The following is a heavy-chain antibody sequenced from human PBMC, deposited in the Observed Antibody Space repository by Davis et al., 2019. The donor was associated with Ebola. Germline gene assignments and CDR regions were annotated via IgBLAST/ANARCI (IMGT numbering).Heavy chain of an antibody. Sequence: SETLSLTCGVYGGSFSGYYWNWIRQSPGKGLEWIGEISHIGSANYNPSLKSPVTISIDTSKNQISLKLNSVTAADTAVYYCARRRTTYNDVRYFDYWGQGALVTVSS. CDR3: ARRRTTYNDVRYFDY. D-gene: IGHD5-24*01. CDR1: GGSFSGYY. CDR2: ISHIGSA. V-gene: IGHV4-34*01. J-gene: IGHJ4*02.